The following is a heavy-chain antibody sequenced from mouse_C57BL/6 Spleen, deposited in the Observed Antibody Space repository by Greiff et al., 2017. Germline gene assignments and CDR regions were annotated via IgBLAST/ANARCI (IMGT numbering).Heavy chain of an antibody. CDR2: IDPSDSYT. Sequence: VQLQQPGAELVMPGASVKLFCKASGYTFTSYWMHWVKQRPGQGLEWIGEIDPSDSYTNYNQKFKGKSTLTVDKSSSTAYMQLSSLTSEDSAVYYCARSGGSSYYFDYWGQGTTLTVSS. D-gene: IGHD1-1*01. CDR3: ARSGGSSYYFDY. V-gene: IGHV1-69*01. CDR1: GYTFTSYW. J-gene: IGHJ2*01.